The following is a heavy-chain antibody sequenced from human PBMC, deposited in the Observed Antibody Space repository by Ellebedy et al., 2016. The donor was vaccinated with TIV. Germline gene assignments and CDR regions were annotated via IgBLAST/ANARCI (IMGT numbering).Heavy chain of an antibody. D-gene: IGHD4-17*01. J-gene: IGHJ5*02. CDR2: ICQDGSDQ. CDR1: GFSFRSYW. V-gene: IGHV3-7*01. CDR3: ARRGRYGDYAVQVNSWFDT. Sequence: GESLKISCAASGFSFRSYWMSWVRQAPGKGLEWVANICQDGSDQNYVDSVKGRFTISRDNANKTLFLQMNSLRVEDTAVYYCARRGRYGDYAVQVNSWFDTWGQGTLVSVSS.